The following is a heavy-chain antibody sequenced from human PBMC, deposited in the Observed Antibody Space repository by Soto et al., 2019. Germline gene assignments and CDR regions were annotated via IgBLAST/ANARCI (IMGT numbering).Heavy chain of an antibody. J-gene: IGHJ6*02. V-gene: IGHV1-2*04. CDR2: INPNSGGT. CDR3: AREAYDILTGYYNVNCYGMDV. D-gene: IGHD3-9*01. Sequence: ASVKVSCKASGYTFTGYYMHWVRQAPGQGLEWMGWINPNSGGTNYAQKFQGWVTMTRDTSISTAYMELSRLRSDDTAVYYCAREAYDILTGYYNVNCYGMDVWGQGTTVTVSS. CDR1: GYTFTGYY.